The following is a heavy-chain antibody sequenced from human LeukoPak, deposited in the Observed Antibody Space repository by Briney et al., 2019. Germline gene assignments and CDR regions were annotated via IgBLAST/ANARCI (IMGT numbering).Heavy chain of an antibody. J-gene: IGHJ4*02. V-gene: IGHV1-18*01. Sequence: ASVKVSCKASGYTFTSYGISWVRQAPAQGLEWMGWISAYNGNTNYAQKLQGRVTMTTDTSTSTAYMELRSLRSDDTAVYYCARDYRDVLLWFGELSKWGQGTLVTVSS. CDR3: ARDYRDVLLWFGELSK. CDR1: GYTFTSYG. CDR2: ISAYNGNT. D-gene: IGHD3-10*01.